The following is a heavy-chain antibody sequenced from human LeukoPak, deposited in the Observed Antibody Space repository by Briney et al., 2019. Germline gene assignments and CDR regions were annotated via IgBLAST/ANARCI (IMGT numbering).Heavy chain of an antibody. J-gene: IGHJ3*02. D-gene: IGHD2-2*01. CDR3: TREEVVVLDALDI. Sequence: GGSLRLSCSASGFTFSSYAMHWVRQAPGKGLEYVSAISSNGGSTYYADSVKGRFTISRDNAKNSLYLQMNSLRAEDTAVYYCTREEVVVLDALDIWGQGTMVTVSS. CDR1: GFTFSSYA. V-gene: IGHV3-64*04. CDR2: ISSNGGST.